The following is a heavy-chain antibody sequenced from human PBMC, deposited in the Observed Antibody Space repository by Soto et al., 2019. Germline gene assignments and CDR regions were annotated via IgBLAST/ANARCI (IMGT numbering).Heavy chain of an antibody. Sequence: SETLSLTCIVSGGSITNYYWSWIRQPPGKGLEWIGYIHYTGTTNYNPSLKSRVTISVDTSKNQFSLKLSSVTAADTAVYYCASHYAWGSYRYPGVYWGQGTLVTVSS. J-gene: IGHJ4*02. CDR3: ASHYAWGSYRYPGVY. D-gene: IGHD3-16*02. CDR1: GGSITNYY. CDR2: IHYTGTT. V-gene: IGHV4-59*08.